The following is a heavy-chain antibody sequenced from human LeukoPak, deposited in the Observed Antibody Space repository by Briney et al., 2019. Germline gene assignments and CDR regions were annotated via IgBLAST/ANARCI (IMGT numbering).Heavy chain of an antibody. CDR3: ARDGTGSGSYLGIDY. CDR1: GFTFSSYS. Sequence: GGSLRLSCAASGFTFSSYSMNWVRQAPGKGLEWVSSISGSSGYIYYADSVKGRFTIPRDNAKNTLYPQMNSLRAGDRAVYYSARDGTGSGSYLGIDYWGQGTLVTVSS. CDR2: ISGSSGYI. D-gene: IGHD1-26*01. V-gene: IGHV3-21*04. J-gene: IGHJ4*02.